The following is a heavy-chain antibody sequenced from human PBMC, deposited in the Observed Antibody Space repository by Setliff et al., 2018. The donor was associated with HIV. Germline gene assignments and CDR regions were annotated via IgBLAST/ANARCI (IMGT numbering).Heavy chain of an antibody. J-gene: IGHJ4*02. CDR1: GGTFSSYT. CDR2: IIPIFGTA. Sequence: SVKVSCKASGGTFSSYTINWVRQAPGQGLEWMGGIIPIFGTANYAQKFQGRVTITTDESTSTAYMELSSLRSEDTALYYCARTREMVQGVITPAFDYWGLGTLVTVSA. CDR3: ARTREMVQGVITPAFDY. D-gene: IGHD3-10*01. V-gene: IGHV1-69*05.